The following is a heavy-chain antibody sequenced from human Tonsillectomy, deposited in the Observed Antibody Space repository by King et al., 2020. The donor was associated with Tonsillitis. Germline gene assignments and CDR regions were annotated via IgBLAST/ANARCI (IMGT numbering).Heavy chain of an antibody. D-gene: IGHD3-10*02. CDR1: GYTLTELS. Sequence: QLVQSGAEVKKPGASVKVSCKVSGYTLTELSMHWVRQAPGKGLEWMGGFDPEDGETIYAQKFQGSVTMTEDTSTETSYMELSSLRSEDTAVYYFAAVITAVCSKRGSFDIWGQGTMVTVSS. J-gene: IGHJ3*02. CDR3: AAVITAVCSKRGSFDI. CDR2: FDPEDGET. V-gene: IGHV1-24*01.